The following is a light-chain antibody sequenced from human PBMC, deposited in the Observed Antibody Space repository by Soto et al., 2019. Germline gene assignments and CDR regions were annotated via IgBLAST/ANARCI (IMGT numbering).Light chain of an antibody. Sequence: QPVLTQSSSASASLGSSVKLTCTLSSGHSSYIIAWHQQQPGKAPRYLMKLEGSGSYNKGSGVPDRFSGSSSGADRYLTISNLQFEDEAAYYCEPWDSNTQNGVFGGGTKLTVL. CDR2: LEGSGSY. CDR1: SGHSSYI. V-gene: IGLV4-60*02. J-gene: IGLJ3*02. CDR3: EPWDSNTQNGV.